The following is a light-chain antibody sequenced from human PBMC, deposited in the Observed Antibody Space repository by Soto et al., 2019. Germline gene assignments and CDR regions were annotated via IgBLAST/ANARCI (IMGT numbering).Light chain of an antibody. CDR1: QGVSSY. Sequence: EIVLTQSPATLSLSPGERATLSCRASQGVSSYLAWYQQKPGQAPRLLIYDASNRATGIPARFSGSGPGTDFTLTISSLEPEDFAVYYCQQYYSTPYTFGQGTKLEIK. CDR3: QQYYSTPYT. J-gene: IGKJ2*01. CDR2: DAS. V-gene: IGKV3D-11*01.